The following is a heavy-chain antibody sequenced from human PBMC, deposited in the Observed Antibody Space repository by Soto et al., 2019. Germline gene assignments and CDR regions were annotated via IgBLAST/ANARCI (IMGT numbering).Heavy chain of an antibody. CDR1: GYTFTTYG. J-gene: IGHJ4*02. CDR2: NNAGNGDT. Sequence: SVKVPCPASGYTFTTYGIHWVRQAPRQGLEWMERNNAGNGDTKYSQEFPGRVTITRDKSTSSTYMELSSLSSEDTAVYYFARDLGVEVIDYWGQGALVTVSS. D-gene: IGHD3-22*01. CDR3: ARDLGVEVIDY. V-gene: IGHV1-3*01.